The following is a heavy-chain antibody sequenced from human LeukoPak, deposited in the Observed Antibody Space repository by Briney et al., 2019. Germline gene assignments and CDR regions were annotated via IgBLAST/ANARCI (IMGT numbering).Heavy chain of an antibody. Sequence: LTGGSLRLSCAASGFTFSSYWMSWVRQAPGKGLEWVANIKQDGSEKYYVDSVKGRFTISRDNAKNSLYLQMNSLRAEDTAVYYCARDTRSSGWYRGGAFDIWGQGTMVTVSS. V-gene: IGHV3-7*01. CDR3: ARDTRSSGWYRGGAFDI. CDR1: GFTFSSYW. CDR2: IKQDGSEK. D-gene: IGHD6-19*01. J-gene: IGHJ3*02.